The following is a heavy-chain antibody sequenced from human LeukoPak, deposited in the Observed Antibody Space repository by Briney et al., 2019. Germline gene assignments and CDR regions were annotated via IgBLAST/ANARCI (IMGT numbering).Heavy chain of an antibody. CDR2: ISDDSSKT. Sequence: PGGSLRLSCAASGFTFSNYAMGWVRQAPGKGLECVSAISDDSSKTSYADSVKGRFTISRDYSKNTLYLQMNSLRAEDTAVYYCAKDQGDYHWGQGTMVTVSS. CDR1: GFTFSNYA. V-gene: IGHV3-23*01. J-gene: IGHJ3*01. CDR3: AKDQGDYH. D-gene: IGHD3-16*01.